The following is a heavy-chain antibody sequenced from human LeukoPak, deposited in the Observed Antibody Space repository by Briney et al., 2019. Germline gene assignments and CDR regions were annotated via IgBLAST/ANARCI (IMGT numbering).Heavy chain of an antibody. D-gene: IGHD3-10*01. V-gene: IGHV4-59*08. Sequence: SETLSLTCTVSSDSIPSPYWSWIRQSPGKGLEWIAYISYTGGTRSNPSFKSRVTVSIDMSKNQFSLRLTSVTAADTAVYYCARHFTVGGNYYFGHWDQGTPVTVSS. J-gene: IGHJ4*02. CDR3: ARHFTVGGNYYFGH. CDR1: SDSIPSPY. CDR2: ISYTGGT.